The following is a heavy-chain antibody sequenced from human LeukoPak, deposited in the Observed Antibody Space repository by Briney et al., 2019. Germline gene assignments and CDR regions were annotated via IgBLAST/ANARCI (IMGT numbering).Heavy chain of an antibody. CDR1: GFTVSSNY. D-gene: IGHD5-18*01. CDR2: IYSDRST. CDR3: ARALRGYSYVLDY. J-gene: IGHJ4*02. V-gene: IGHV3-66*01. Sequence: GGSLRLSCAASGFTVSSNYMSWVRQAPRKGLEWVSVIYSDRSTYYADSVKGRFTISRDNSKNTLFLQMNSLRAEDTAVYFCARALRGYSYVLDYWGQGTLVTVSS.